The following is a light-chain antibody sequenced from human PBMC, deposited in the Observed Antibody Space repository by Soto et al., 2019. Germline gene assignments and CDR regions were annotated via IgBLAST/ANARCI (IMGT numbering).Light chain of an antibody. CDR2: AAS. Sequence: DIQMTQSPSSLSASVGDRVTITCRSSQGINNFLAWYQQKPGKVPKLLIYAASTLLSGVPSRFSGSESGTDFTLTISSLQPEHVATYYCQKYNSAPWTFGQATKVEIK. V-gene: IGKV1-27*01. CDR1: QGINNF. CDR3: QKYNSAPWT. J-gene: IGKJ1*01.